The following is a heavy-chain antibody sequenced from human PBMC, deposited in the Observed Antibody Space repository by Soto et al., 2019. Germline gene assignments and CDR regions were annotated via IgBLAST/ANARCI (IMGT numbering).Heavy chain of an antibody. J-gene: IGHJ4*02. CDR1: GYSISSNNW. CDR3: ARSSYGSSGKAADS. D-gene: IGHD3-22*01. CDR2: IYYSGTT. V-gene: IGHV4-28*01. Sequence: SETLSLPCAVSGYSISSNNWWGWIRQPPGKGLEWIGYIYYSGTTYYNPSLKSRVTISVDTSKNQFSLKLSSVTAVDTAVYYCARSSYGSSGKAADSWGQGTLVTVSS.